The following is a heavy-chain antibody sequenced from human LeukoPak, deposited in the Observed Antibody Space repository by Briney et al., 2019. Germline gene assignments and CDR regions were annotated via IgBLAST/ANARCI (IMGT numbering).Heavy chain of an antibody. CDR3: TKDGGSGWPQGYFDY. CDR2: ISYDGNNK. Sequence: GRSLRLSCAASRFTFSSYGIHWVRQAPGKGLEWVAVISYDGNNKYYADSVKGRFTISRDNSKNTLYLQMNSLRAEDTAVYYCTKDGGSGWPQGYFDYWGQGTLVNVSS. CDR1: RFTFSSYG. J-gene: IGHJ4*02. V-gene: IGHV3-30*18. D-gene: IGHD6-19*01.